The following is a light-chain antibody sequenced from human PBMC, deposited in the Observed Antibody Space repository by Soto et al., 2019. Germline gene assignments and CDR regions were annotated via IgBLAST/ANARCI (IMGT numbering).Light chain of an antibody. V-gene: IGLV1-40*01. CDR2: ANT. Sequence: QSVLTQPPSVSGAPGQRVTISCTGSSSNIGPTYDVHWYQQLPGTAPKLLIYANTNPPSGVPDRFSGSKSGTSASLAITGLQAEDEADYFCQSYDSSLSGYVFGTGTKLTVL. J-gene: IGLJ1*01. CDR1: SSNIGPTYD. CDR3: QSYDSSLSGYV.